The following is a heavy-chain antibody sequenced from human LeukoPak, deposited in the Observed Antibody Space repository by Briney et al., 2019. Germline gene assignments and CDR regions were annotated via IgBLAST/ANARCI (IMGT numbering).Heavy chain of an antibody. D-gene: IGHD3-9*01. V-gene: IGHV4-59*01. CDR2: IYYSGGT. J-gene: IGHJ3*02. CDR3: ARTYYDLLTGYHTQDAFDI. Sequence: SETLSLTCTVSGGSISSYYWSWIRQSPGKGLEWIGYIYYSGGTIYNPSLKSRVTISADTSKNQFSLKLTSVTAADTAVYFCARTYYDLLTGYHTQDAFDIWGQGAMVTVSS. CDR1: GGSISSYY.